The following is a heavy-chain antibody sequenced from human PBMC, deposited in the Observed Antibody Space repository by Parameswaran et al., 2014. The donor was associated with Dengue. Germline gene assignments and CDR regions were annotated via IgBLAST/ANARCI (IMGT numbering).Heavy chain of an antibody. CDR2: ISSSSSTI. D-gene: IGHD4-11*01. J-gene: IGHJ4*02. Sequence: WIRQPPGKGLEWVSYISSSSSTIYYADSVKGRFTISRDNAKNSLYLQMNSLRDEDTAVYYCARGLDYSDYDPRRPKGVFDYWGQGTLVTVSS. CDR3: ARGLDYSDYDPRRPKGVFDY. V-gene: IGHV3-48*02.